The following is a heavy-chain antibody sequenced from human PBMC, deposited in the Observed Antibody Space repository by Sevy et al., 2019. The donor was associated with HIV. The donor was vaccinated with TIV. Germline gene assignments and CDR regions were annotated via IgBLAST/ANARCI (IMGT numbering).Heavy chain of an antibody. D-gene: IGHD5-12*01. CDR1: GFTFSSYG. V-gene: IGHV3-33*01. CDR3: ARGRLIVATTKGPDAFDI. CDR2: IWYDGSNK. Sequence: GGSLRLSCAASGFTFSSYGMHWVRQAPGKGLEWVAVIWYDGSNKYYADSVKGRFTISRDNSKNTLYLQVNSLRAEDTAVYYCARGRLIVATTKGPDAFDIWGQGTMVTVSS. J-gene: IGHJ3*02.